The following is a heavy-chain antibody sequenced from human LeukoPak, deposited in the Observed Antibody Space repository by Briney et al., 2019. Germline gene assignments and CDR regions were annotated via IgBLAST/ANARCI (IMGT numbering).Heavy chain of an antibody. CDR3: ARGAYYDFWSGYYMTTYYYMDV. D-gene: IGHD3-3*01. CDR2: INHSGST. CDR1: GGSFSGYY. J-gene: IGHJ6*03. Sequence: SETLSLTCAVYGGSFSGYYWSWIRQPPGKGLEWIGEINHSGSTNYNPSLKSRVTISVDTSKNQSSLKLSSVTAADTAVYYCARGAYYDFWSGYYMTTYYYMDVWGKGTTVTVSS. V-gene: IGHV4-34*01.